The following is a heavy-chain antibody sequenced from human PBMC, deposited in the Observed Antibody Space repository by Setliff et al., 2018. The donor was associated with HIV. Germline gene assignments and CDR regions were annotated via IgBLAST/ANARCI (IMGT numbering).Heavy chain of an antibody. CDR3: AGMFFYGSGSKSDFDY. CDR2: FYYSGNT. D-gene: IGHD3-10*01. J-gene: IGHJ4*02. CDR1: GGSISRSSYH. Sequence: SETLSLTCTVSGGSISRSSYHWGWIRQPPGKGLEWIGSFYYSGNTYYNPSLKSRVTISVDTSQNQFSLRLSSVTVADTAVYYCAGMFFYGSGSKSDFDYWGQGTQVTVSS. V-gene: IGHV4-39*07.